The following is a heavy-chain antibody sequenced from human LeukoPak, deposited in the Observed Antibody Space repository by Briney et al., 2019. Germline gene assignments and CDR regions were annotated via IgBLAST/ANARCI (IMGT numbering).Heavy chain of an antibody. D-gene: IGHD1-26*01. J-gene: IGHJ4*02. Sequence: GGSLRLSCAASGFTFSSYAMSWVRQAPGKGLEWVAVISYDGSNKYYADSVKGRFTISRDNSKNTLYLQMNSLRAEDTAVYYCANRPLGAGSQSFWGQGTLVTVSS. CDR3: ANRPLGAGSQSF. CDR2: ISYDGSNK. CDR1: GFTFSSYA. V-gene: IGHV3-30-3*01.